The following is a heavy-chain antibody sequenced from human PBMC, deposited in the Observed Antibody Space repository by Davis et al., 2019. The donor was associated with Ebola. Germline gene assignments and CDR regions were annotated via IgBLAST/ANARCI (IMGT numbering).Heavy chain of an antibody. V-gene: IGHV3-73*01. CDR2: IRSKANSYAT. Sequence: GGSLRLSCAASGFTFSGSAMHWVRQASGKGLEWVGRIRSKANSYATAYAASVKGRFTISRDDSKSIAYLQMNSLKTEDTAVYYCTRETTVWGRGTLVTVSS. CDR1: GFTFSGSA. J-gene: IGHJ2*01. CDR3: TRETTV. D-gene: IGHD4-11*01.